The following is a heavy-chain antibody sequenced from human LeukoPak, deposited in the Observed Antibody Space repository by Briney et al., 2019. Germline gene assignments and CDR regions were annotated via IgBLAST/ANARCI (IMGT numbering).Heavy chain of an antibody. CDR2: IFSEYSGGNT. CDR3: ARGTVTAPDY. CDR1: GVSVSSNY. D-gene: IGHD4-17*01. J-gene: IGHJ4*02. Sequence: PVGTLTLSCADSGVSVSSNYMSWVRPAPGKGLGLSSIIFSEYSGGNTYYADSVEGRFTISRDNSKHMLYLQMNSLRAEDTAVYSCARGTVTAPDYWGQGTLVTVSS. V-gene: IGHV3-53*01.